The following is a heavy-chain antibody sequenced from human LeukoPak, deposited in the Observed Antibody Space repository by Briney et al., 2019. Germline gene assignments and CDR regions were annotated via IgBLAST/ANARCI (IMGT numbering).Heavy chain of an antibody. CDR1: GGSFSGYY. Sequence: SETMSLTCAVYGGSFSGYYWSWLRQPPGKGLEWIGEINHSGSTNCNPSLKSRVTISVDTSKNQFSLKLSSVTAADTAVYYCARGAHYYYGSGSYYSFDYWGQGTLVTVSS. D-gene: IGHD3-10*01. V-gene: IGHV4-34*01. CDR2: INHSGST. CDR3: ARGAHYYYGSGSYYSFDY. J-gene: IGHJ4*02.